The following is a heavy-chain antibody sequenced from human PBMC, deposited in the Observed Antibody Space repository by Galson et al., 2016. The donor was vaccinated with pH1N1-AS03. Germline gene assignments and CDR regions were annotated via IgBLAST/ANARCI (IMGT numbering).Heavy chain of an antibody. J-gene: IGHJ4*02. V-gene: IGHV3-23*01. CDR2: ADGVGAYT. D-gene: IGHD2-15*01. CDR3: AKDRLRSGGM. Sequence: SLRLSCAASGFNFINYAMTWVRQTPGKGLEWVSSADGVGAYTFYADSVRGRFTISGDNSKNTVYLQMDNLKAEDTAIYYCAKDRLRSGGMWGQGTLVTVSS. CDR1: GFNFINYA.